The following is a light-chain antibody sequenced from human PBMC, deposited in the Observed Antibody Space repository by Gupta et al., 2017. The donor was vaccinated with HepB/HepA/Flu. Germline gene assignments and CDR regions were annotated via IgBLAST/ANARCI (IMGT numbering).Light chain of an antibody. J-gene: IGLJ1*01. Sequence: QSVLTQPPSASGTPGQRVTISCSGSSSNIGRNTVNWYQQLPGTAHTLLIDSNKPRPSGVHDRFSGSKSGTEDSLAISGSQYEDEADDDCSACADSLTGYHEVFGTGTKVTVL. CDR1: SSNIGRNT. CDR3: SACADSLTGYHEV. CDR2: SNK. V-gene: IGLV1-44*01.